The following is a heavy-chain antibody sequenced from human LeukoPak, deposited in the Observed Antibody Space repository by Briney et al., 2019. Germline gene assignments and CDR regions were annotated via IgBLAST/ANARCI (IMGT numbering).Heavy chain of an antibody. CDR3: AVGGYDFWSGDYYYYMDV. J-gene: IGHJ6*03. D-gene: IGHD3-3*01. Sequence: ASVKVSCKASGGTFSSYAISWVRQAPGQGLEWMGGIIPIFGTANYAQKFQGRVTITADKSTSTAYMELSSLRSEDTAVYYCAVGGYDFWSGDYYYYMDVWGKGTTVTVSS. CDR2: IIPIFGTA. CDR1: GGTFSSYA. V-gene: IGHV1-69*06.